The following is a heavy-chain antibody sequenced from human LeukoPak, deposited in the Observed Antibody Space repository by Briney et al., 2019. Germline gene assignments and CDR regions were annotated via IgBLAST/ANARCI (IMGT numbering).Heavy chain of an antibody. J-gene: IGHJ4*02. V-gene: IGHV3-7*01. CDR1: GFTFSNFF. D-gene: IGHD6-25*01. Sequence: GGSLRLSCAASGFTFSNFFMSWIRQAPGEGLEWVANITQDGSAKYYEDSVKGRFTISRDNADNSLYLQMNSLRAEDTALYYCARDARQRSDYWGQGTLVTVSS. CDR3: ARDARQRSDY. CDR2: ITQDGSAK.